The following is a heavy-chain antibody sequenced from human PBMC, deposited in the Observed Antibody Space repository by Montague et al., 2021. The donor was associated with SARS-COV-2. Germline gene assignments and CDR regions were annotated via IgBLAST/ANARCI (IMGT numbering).Heavy chain of an antibody. Sequence: SETLSLTCAVSGGSISSSNWWSWVRQPPGKGLEWIGEIYHSGSTNYNPSLQSRVNISVDKSKNQFSLKLGSVTAADTAAYYCASRGAGWFGSNPERFDYWGQGTLVTVAS. D-gene: IGHD3-10*01. CDR3: ASRGAGWFGSNPERFDY. J-gene: IGHJ4*02. V-gene: IGHV4-4*02. CDR1: GGSISSSNW. CDR2: IYHSGST.